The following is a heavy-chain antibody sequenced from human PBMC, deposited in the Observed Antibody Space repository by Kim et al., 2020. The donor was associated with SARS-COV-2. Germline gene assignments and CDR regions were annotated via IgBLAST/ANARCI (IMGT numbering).Heavy chain of an antibody. V-gene: IGHV3-53*01. CDR3: ARVRGYIHY. CDR2: GRT. J-gene: IGHJ4*02. Sequence: GRTYYADPGKGRFTISRENSKNTLYLQMNSLRAEDTAVYYCARVRGYIHYWGQGTLVTVSS.